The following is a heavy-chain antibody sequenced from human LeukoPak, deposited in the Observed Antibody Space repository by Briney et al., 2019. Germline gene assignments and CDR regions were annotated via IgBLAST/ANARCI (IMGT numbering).Heavy chain of an antibody. CDR3: ATGKFSGYYDY. CDR1: GGSLGSSTNY. D-gene: IGHD3-22*01. V-gene: IGHV4-39*01. Sequence: SETLSLTCSVSGGSLGSSTNYGGWVRQTPGKGMEWIGSMYYGGTTYYNPSLKSRVTLSIDTSKNQLSLRLNSVTAADSAVYFCATGKFSGYYDYWGQGTLVTVAS. J-gene: IGHJ4*02. CDR2: MYYGGTT.